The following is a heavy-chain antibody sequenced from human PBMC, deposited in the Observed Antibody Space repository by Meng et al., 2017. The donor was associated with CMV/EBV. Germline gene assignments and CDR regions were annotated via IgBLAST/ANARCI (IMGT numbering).Heavy chain of an antibody. CDR2: ISYDGSNK. J-gene: IGHJ4*02. V-gene: IGHV3-30-3*01. D-gene: IGHD3-10*01. CDR1: GFTFSSYA. CDR3: ARDQGSGSYDY. Sequence: GESLKIPCAASGFTFSSYAMHWVRQAPGKGLEWVAVISYDGSNKYYADPVKGRFTISRDNSKNTLYLQMNSLRAEDTAVYYCARDQGSGSYDYWGQGTLVTVSS.